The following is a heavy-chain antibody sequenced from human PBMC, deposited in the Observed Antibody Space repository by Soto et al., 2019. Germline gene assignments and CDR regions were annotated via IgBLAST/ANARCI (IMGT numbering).Heavy chain of an antibody. D-gene: IGHD3-16*02. Sequence: SETLSLTCTVSGGSISSGGYYWSWIRQHPGKGLEWIGYIYYSGSTYYNPSLKSRVTISVDTSKNQFSLKLSSVTAADTAVYYCARAYYDYIWGSYPYYYYYMDVWGKGTTVTVSS. CDR3: ARAYYDYIWGSYPYYYYYMDV. V-gene: IGHV4-31*03. J-gene: IGHJ6*03. CDR2: IYYSGST. CDR1: GGSISSGGYY.